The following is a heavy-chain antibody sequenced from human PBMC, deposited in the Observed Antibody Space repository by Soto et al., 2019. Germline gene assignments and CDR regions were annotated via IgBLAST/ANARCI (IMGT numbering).Heavy chain of an antibody. CDR3: ATIRHCDYDCSDRDFQY. CDR1: GFTFGTSW. Sequence: GGSLRLSCAASGFTFGTSWMHWVRQSPGKGLLWVARISGNGINIHYADFVKGRFSISRDNAKDTVILAMNSLTVDDSATYYCATIRHCDYDCSDRDFQYWGQGTLVTVYS. J-gene: IGHJ1*01. D-gene: IGHD2-21*02. V-gene: IGHV3-74*01. CDR2: ISGNGINI.